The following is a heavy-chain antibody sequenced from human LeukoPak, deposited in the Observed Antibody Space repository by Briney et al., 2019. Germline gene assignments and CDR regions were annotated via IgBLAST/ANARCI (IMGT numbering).Heavy chain of an antibody. CDR2: ISSSGSTI. CDR3: ARGFVYDIL. V-gene: IGHV3-48*03. CDR1: GFTFSSYE. Sequence: PGGSLRLSCAASGFTFSSYEMNWVRQAPGKGLEWVSYISSSGSTIYYADSVKGRFTISRDNAKNSLYLQMNSLRAEDTAVYYCARGFVYDILWSQGTLVTVSS. J-gene: IGHJ4*02. D-gene: IGHD3-22*01.